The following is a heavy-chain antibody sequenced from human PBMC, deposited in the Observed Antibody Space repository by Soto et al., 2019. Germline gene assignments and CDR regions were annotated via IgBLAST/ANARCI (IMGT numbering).Heavy chain of an antibody. CDR2: IIPILGIA. D-gene: IGHD2-2*01. V-gene: IGHV1-69*02. J-gene: IGHJ2*01. CDR1: GGTFSSYT. CDR3: ARGPQFRYCSSTSCYGWYFAL. Sequence: QVQLVQSGAEVKKPGSSVKVSCKASGGTFSSYTISWVRQAPGQGLEWMGRIIPILGIANYAQKFQGRVKITADKSTXXAXMXXSSLRSADTAVYYCARGPQFRYCSSTSCYGWYFALWGRGTLVTVSS.